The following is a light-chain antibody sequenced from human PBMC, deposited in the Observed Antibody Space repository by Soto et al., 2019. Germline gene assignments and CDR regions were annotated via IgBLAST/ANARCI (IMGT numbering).Light chain of an antibody. CDR2: GAS. V-gene: IGKV3-20*01. CDR3: QQYGSSPPRT. CDR1: QSVSSY. J-gene: IGKJ1*01. Sequence: EVAMAQTPATLSLSPGERATLSCRASQSVSSYLAWYQQKPGQAPRLLIYGASTRATDVPDRFSGSGSGADFTLSISRLEPEDFAVYYCQQYGSSPPRTFGQGTKVDIK.